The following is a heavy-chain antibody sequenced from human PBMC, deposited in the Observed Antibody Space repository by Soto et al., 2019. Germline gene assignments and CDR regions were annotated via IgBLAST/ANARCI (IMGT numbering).Heavy chain of an antibody. V-gene: IGHV3-30*18. D-gene: IGHD4-17*01. J-gene: IGHJ4*02. CDR3: AKGDYGDYNYFDY. Sequence: QVQLVESGGGVVQPGRSLRLSCVVSGFTFSSYGMHWVRQAPGKGLEWVAVISYDGSNKYYADSVKGRFTISRDNSKNTLYLQMNSLRAEDTAVYYCAKGDYGDYNYFDYWGQGTLVTVSS. CDR1: GFTFSSYG. CDR2: ISYDGSNK.